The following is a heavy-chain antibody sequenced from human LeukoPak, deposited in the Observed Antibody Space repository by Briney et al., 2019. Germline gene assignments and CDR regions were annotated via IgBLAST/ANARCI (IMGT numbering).Heavy chain of an antibody. D-gene: IGHD2-15*01. V-gene: IGHV4-38-2*02. J-gene: IGHJ4*02. CDR3: ARELGYCSGGSCLLFDY. Sequence: SETLSLTCTVSGHSIINSFYWGWIRQPPGKGLEWIGSIYHTGATYYNPSLKSRVTISLDTSKNQFSLKLSSVTAADTAVYYCARELGYCSGGSCLLFDYWGQGTLVTVSS. CDR1: GHSIINSFY. CDR2: IYHTGAT.